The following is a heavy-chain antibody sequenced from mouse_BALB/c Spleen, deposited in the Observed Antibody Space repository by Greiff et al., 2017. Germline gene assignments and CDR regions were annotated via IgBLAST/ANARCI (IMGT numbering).Heavy chain of an antibody. CDR1: GYTFTSYW. V-gene: IGHV1S81*02. CDR2: INPSNGRT. CDR3: ARESYRYAWFAY. J-gene: IGHJ3*01. D-gene: IGHD2-14*01. Sequence: QVQLKESGAELVRPGASVKLSCKASGYTFTSYWMHWVKQRPGQGLEWIGEINPSNGRTNYNEKFKSKATLTVDKSSSTAYMQLSSLTSEDSAVYYCARESYRYAWFAYWGQGTLVTVSA.